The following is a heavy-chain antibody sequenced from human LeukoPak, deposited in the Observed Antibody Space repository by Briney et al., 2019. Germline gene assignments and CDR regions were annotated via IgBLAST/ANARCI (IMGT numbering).Heavy chain of an antibody. CDR3: AKAPVTSCRGAYCYPFDS. J-gene: IGHJ4*02. CDR1: GFTLSTYA. V-gene: IGHV3-23*01. D-gene: IGHD2-21*01. CDR2: TSSSDAGT. Sequence: PGGSLRLSCAASGFTLSTYAMSWVRQTPGKGLEWVAATSSSDAGTYHADSVRGRFTISRDNSKNTLYLQMNSLRAEDAAVYFGAKAPVTSCRGAYCYPFDSWGQGTLVTVSS.